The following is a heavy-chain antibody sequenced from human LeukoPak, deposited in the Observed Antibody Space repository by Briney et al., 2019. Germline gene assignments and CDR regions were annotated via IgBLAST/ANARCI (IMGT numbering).Heavy chain of an antibody. Sequence: SETPSLTCTVSGGSISSSSYYWGWIRQPPGKGLEWIGSIYYSGSTYYNPSLKSRVTISVDTSKNQFSLKLSSVTAADTAFYYCARRGSIFEDSEWRTAFDIWGQGTMVIVSS. V-gene: IGHV4-39*01. J-gene: IGHJ3*02. CDR3: ARRGSIFEDSEWRTAFDI. CDR1: GGSISSSSYY. CDR2: IYYSGST. D-gene: IGHD3-9*01.